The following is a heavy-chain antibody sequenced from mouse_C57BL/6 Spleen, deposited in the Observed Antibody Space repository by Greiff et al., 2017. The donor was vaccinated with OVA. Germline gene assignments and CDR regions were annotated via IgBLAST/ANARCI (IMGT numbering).Heavy chain of an antibody. D-gene: IGHD1-1*01. CDR3: ASSITTVVAPYYAMDY. CDR1: GFSLTSYG. J-gene: IGHJ4*01. V-gene: IGHV2-6*03. CDR2: IWSDGST. Sequence: VQVVESGPSLVAPSQSLSITCTVSGFSLTSYGVHWVRQPPGKGLEWLVVIWSDGSTTYNSALKSRLSISKDNSKSQVFLKMNSLQTDDTAMYYCASSITTVVAPYYAMDYWGQGTSVTVSS.